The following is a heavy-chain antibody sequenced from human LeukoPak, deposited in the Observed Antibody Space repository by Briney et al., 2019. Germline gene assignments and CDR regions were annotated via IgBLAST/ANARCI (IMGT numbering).Heavy chain of an antibody. CDR3: ARAVLATKSEHWFDS. D-gene: IGHD2-8*01. CDR1: GGSISSFY. J-gene: IGHJ5*01. CDR2: IYYTGST. Sequence: SETLSLTRTVSGGSISSFYWSWLRQPPGKGLEWIGYIYYTGSTNYNSSLKSRVTISVDTSKNQFSLNLSSVTAADTAMYYCARAVLATKSEHWFDSWGQGTLVTVSS. V-gene: IGHV4-59*01.